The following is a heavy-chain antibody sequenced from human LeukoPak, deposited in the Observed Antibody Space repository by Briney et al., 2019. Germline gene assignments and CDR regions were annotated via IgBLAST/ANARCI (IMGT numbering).Heavy chain of an antibody. CDR1: GGSISSGGYY. D-gene: IGHD4-17*01. CDR3: ARAWLNGDYGGYYFDY. Sequence: PSETLSLTCTVSGGSISSGGYYWSWIRQPPGKGLEWIGYIYHSGSTYYNPSLKSRVTISVDRSKNQFSLKLSSVTAADTAVYYCARAWLNGDYGGYYFDYWGQGTLVTVSS. CDR2: IYHSGST. V-gene: IGHV4-30-2*01. J-gene: IGHJ4*02.